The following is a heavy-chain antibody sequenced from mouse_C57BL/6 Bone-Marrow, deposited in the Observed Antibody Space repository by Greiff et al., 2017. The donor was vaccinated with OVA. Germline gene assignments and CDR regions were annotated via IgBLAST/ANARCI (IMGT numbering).Heavy chain of an antibody. CDR3: ASRSTNYYDYDGGFAY. V-gene: IGHV1-80*01. CDR2: IYPGDGDT. Sequence: VQLQQSGAELVKPGASVKISCKASGYAFSSYWMNWVKQRPGKGLEWIGQIYPGDGDTNYNGKFKGKATLTADKSSSTAYMQLSSLTSEDSAVYFCASRSTNYYDYDGGFAYWGQGTLVTVSA. J-gene: IGHJ3*01. D-gene: IGHD2-4*01. CDR1: GYAFSSYW.